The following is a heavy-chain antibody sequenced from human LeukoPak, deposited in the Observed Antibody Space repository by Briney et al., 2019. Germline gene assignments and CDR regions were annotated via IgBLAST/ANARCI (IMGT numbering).Heavy chain of an antibody. CDR2: ISSSGSTI. CDR3: ARDDLYYGSGSYYKGAFDI. Sequence: GGSLRLSCAASGFTFSDYYMSWIRQAPGKGLEWVSYISSSGSTIYYADSVKGRFTISRDNAKNSLYLQMNSLRAEDTAVYYCARDDLYYGSGSYYKGAFDIWGQGTMVTVSS. V-gene: IGHV3-11*01. J-gene: IGHJ3*02. CDR1: GFTFSDYY. D-gene: IGHD3-10*01.